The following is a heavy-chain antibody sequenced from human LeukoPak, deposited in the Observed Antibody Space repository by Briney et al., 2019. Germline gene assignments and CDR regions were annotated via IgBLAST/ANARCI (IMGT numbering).Heavy chain of an antibody. CDR3: ARVGYCSSGNCYFDFDY. J-gene: IGHJ4*02. CDR1: GYTFTSYG. D-gene: IGHD2-2*01. Sequence: ASVKVSCKASGYTFTSYGISWVRQAPGQGLEWMGWISAYNGNTNYAQKLQGRVTMTTDTSTSTAYMELSSLKSEDTAVYYCARVGYCSSGNCYFDFDYWGQGTLVTVSS. V-gene: IGHV1-18*01. CDR2: ISAYNGNT.